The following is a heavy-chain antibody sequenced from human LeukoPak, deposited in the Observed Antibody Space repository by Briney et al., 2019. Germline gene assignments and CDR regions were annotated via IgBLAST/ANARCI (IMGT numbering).Heavy chain of an antibody. CDR1: GDSISSSSYY. V-gene: IGHV4-39*01. CDR3: ARQPRLHPFDY. D-gene: IGHD4-11*01. J-gene: IGHJ4*02. Sequence: SETLSLTCTVSGDSISSSSYYWGWIRQPPGKGLECIWYIFYSGSTFYNPSLKSRATISVDTSKNQFSLRLSSVTAADTAVYYCARQPRLHPFDYWGQGTLVAVSS. CDR2: IFYSGST.